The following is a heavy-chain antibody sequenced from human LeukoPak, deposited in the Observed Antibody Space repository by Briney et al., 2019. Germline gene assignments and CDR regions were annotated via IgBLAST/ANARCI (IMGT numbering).Heavy chain of an antibody. D-gene: IGHD2-21*02. V-gene: IGHV4-34*01. Sequence: SETLSLTCAVYGGSFRGYYWSWIRQPPGKGLEWIGEINHSGSTNYNPSLKSRVTISVDTSKNQFSLKLSSVTAADTAVYYCARGDTCGGDCYSGADYWGQGTLVTVSS. CDR1: GGSFRGYY. J-gene: IGHJ4*02. CDR3: ARGDTCGGDCYSGADY. CDR2: INHSGST.